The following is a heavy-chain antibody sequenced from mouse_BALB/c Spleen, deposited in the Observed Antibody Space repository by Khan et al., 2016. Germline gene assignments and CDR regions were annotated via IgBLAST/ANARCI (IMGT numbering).Heavy chain of an antibody. D-gene: IGHD1-1*01. J-gene: IGHJ1*01. CDR2: INTYSGES. CDR1: GYTFTNSG. Sequence: QIQLVQSGPELKKPGKTVKISCKASGYTFTNSGMNWVKQAPGKGLKWMGWINTYSGESTYADDFKGRFAFSLETSANTAYLQINILKNEDTAPYFGARYRYYYGSSRYFDVWGAGTTVTVSS. CDR3: ARYRYYYGSSRYFDV. V-gene: IGHV9-3-1*01.